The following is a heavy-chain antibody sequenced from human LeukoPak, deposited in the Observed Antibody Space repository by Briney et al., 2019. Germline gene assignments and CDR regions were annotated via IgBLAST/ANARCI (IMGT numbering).Heavy chain of an antibody. J-gene: IGHJ4*02. CDR2: ITGSGINT. Sequence: GGSLRLSCAASGFTFSNYAMHWVRQAPGKGLEWVSAITGSGINTYYADSVKGRITISRDNSNNALYLHMNSLRAEDTAVYYCAKVKGYYDILTGCFDYWGQGTLVTVSS. CDR3: AKVKGYYDILTGCFDY. V-gene: IGHV3-23*01. CDR1: GFTFSNYA. D-gene: IGHD3-9*01.